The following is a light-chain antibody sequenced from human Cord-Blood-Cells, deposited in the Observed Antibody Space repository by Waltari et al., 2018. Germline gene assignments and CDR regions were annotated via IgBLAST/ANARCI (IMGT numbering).Light chain of an antibody. J-gene: IGKJ2*01. CDR3: QQYNNWPPYT. CDR1: QSVSSN. V-gene: IGKV3-15*01. CDR2: GAS. Sequence: EIVMTQSQATLSVSPGERATLSCRASQSVSSNLAWYQQKPGQAPRLLIYGASTRATGIPARFSVSVSGTEFTLTISSLQSEDFAVYYCQQYNNWPPYTVGQGTKLEIK.